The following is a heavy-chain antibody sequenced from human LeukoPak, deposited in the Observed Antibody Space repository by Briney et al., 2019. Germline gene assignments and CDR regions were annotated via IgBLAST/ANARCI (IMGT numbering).Heavy chain of an antibody. J-gene: IGHJ6*02. Sequence: SVKVSCKTSGGTFSSYAISWVRQAPGQGLEWMGGIIPISGTTNNAQKFQGRVTITADESTSTAYMELSSLRSEDTAVYYCARDVYGLDVWGQGTTVTVSS. V-gene: IGHV1-69*13. CDR3: ARDVYGLDV. CDR2: IIPISGTT. CDR1: GGTFSSYA.